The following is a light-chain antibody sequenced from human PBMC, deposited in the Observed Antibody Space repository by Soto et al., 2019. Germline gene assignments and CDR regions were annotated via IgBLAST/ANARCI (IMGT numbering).Light chain of an antibody. CDR2: EVS. J-gene: IGLJ2*01. Sequence: QSVLTQPPSASGSPGQSVTISCTGTSSDVGGYNYVSWYQQHPGKAPKLMIYEVSKRPSGVPDRFSGSKSGNTASLTVSGPQAEDEADYYCSSYAGSNMVVFGGGTKLTV. CDR1: SSDVGGYNY. CDR3: SSYAGSNMVV. V-gene: IGLV2-8*01.